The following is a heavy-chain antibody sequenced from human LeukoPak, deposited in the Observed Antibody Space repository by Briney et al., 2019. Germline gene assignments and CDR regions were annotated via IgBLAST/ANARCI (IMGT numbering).Heavy chain of an antibody. CDR3: AKSYGDYLGYFNS. V-gene: IGHV3-48*01. D-gene: IGHD4-17*01. J-gene: IGHJ4*02. CDR2: ISSSGSTI. Sequence: GRPLRLSCAASGFSFTMYGIHWVRQAPGKGLEWVSYISSSGSTIYYADAVKGRFTISRDKSKNTLFLQMNSLRAEDTAVYYCAKSYGDYLGYFNSWGQGTLVTVSS. CDR1: GFSFTMYG.